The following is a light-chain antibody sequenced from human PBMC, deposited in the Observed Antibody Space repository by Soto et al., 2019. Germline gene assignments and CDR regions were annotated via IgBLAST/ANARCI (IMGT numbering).Light chain of an antibody. CDR2: GNI. Sequence: QSVLTQPPSVSGAPGQRVTISCTGGSSNIGAGYDVHWYQQLPGTAPKLLIDGNIDRPSGVPDRFSGSKSGTSASLAITGLQAEDEADYYCQSYDTSLSGVVFGTGTQLTVL. CDR3: QSYDTSLSGVV. CDR1: SSNIGAGYD. V-gene: IGLV1-40*01. J-gene: IGLJ1*01.